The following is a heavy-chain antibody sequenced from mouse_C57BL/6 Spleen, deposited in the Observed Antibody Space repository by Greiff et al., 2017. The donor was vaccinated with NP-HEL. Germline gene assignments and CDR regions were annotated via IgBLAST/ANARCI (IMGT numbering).Heavy chain of an antibody. Sequence: VQLQQSGAELVRPGASVTLSCKASGYTFTDYEMHWVKQTPVHGLEWIGAIDPETGGTAYNQKFKGKAILTADKSSSTAYMELRSLTSEDSAVYYCTKGHYYGSSFGYFDYWGQGTTLTVSS. D-gene: IGHD1-1*01. CDR3: TKGHYYGSSFGYFDY. J-gene: IGHJ2*01. V-gene: IGHV1-15*01. CDR2: IDPETGGT. CDR1: GYTFTDYE.